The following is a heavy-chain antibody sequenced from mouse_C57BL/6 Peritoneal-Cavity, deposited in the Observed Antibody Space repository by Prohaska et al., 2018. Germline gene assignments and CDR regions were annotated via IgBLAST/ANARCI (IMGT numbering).Heavy chain of an antibody. V-gene: IGHV1-15*01. J-gene: IGHJ2*01. CDR3: TRRDYGNYANYFDY. CDR1: GYTFTDYE. D-gene: IGHD2-1*01. CDR2: IDPETGGT. Sequence: GAELVRPGASVTLSCKASGYTFTDYEMHWVKQTPVHGLEWIGAIDPETGGTAYNQKFKGKAILTADKSSSTAYMELRSLTSEDSAFYYCTRRDYGNYANYFDYWGQGTTLTVSS.